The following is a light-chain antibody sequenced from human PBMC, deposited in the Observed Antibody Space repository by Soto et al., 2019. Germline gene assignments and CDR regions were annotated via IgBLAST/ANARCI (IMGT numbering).Light chain of an antibody. CDR3: SSYAKTTNFV. CDR2: EVT. CDR1: SSDVGAYDY. J-gene: IGLJ1*01. V-gene: IGLV2-8*01. Sequence: QSVLTQPPSAPGSPGQSVTISCTGTSSDVGAYDYVSWYQQHPGEAPKLMIYEVTKRPSGVPDRFSGSKSGNTASLTVSGLQAEDEADYYCSSYAKTTNFVFGTGTKVTVL.